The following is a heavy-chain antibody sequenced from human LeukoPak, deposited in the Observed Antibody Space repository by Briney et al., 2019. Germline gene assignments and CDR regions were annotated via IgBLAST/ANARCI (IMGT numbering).Heavy chain of an antibody. J-gene: IGHJ6*03. D-gene: IGHD1-14*01. CDR2: IYYSGNT. CDR3: ARVGRTEYYYYMDV. V-gene: IGHV4-61*01. Sequence: SETLSLTCTVSGYSISSGYYWGWIRQPPGKGLEWIGYIYYSGNTNYNPSLKSRVTISVDTSKNQFSLKLSSVTAADTAVYYCARVGRTEYYYYMDVWGKGTTVTISS. CDR1: GYSISSGYY.